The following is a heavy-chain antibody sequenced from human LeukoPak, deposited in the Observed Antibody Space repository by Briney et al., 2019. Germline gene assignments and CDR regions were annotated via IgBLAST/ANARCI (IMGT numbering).Heavy chain of an antibody. CDR1: GYTFTSYY. V-gene: IGHV1-46*01. Sequence: ASVKVSCKASGYTFTSYYIHWVRQAPGQGLEWMGLINPSGGSTNYAQKFQGRVTMTRDTSTSTVYMELSSLRSEDTAVYHCASGPSITMVRGGQWYYYMDVWGKGTTVTISS. D-gene: IGHD3-10*01. J-gene: IGHJ6*03. CDR3: ASGPSITMVRGGQWYYYMDV. CDR2: INPSGGST.